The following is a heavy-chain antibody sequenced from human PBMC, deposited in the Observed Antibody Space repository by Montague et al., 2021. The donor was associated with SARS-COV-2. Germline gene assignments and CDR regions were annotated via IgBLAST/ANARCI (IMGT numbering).Heavy chain of an antibody. CDR2: VHYSGNI. V-gene: IGHV4-39*01. J-gene: IGHJ6*02. Sequence: SETLSLTCSVSGGSINSDSYYWGWIRQPPGKTLEWVGSVHYSGNIYYNPSLKSRVAISVDPSKNQFSLTLRSVTAADTGVYYCARALFLNQDVWGQGTTVIVSS. CDR3: ARALFLNQDV. CDR1: GGSINSDSYY.